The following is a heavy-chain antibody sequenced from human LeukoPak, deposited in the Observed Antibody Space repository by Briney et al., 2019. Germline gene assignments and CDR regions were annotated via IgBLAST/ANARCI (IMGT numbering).Heavy chain of an antibody. CDR3: ARVGGYCSSTSCYPTYYYYGMDV. J-gene: IGHJ6*02. V-gene: IGHV1-69*04. D-gene: IGHD2-2*01. CDR1: VGTFSSYA. Sequence: SVKVSCKASVGTFSSYAISWVRQAPGQGLEWMGRIIPILGIANYAQKFQSRVTITADKSTSTAYMELSSLRSEDTAVYYCARVGGYCSSTSCYPTYYYYGMDVWGQGTTVTVSS. CDR2: IIPILGIA.